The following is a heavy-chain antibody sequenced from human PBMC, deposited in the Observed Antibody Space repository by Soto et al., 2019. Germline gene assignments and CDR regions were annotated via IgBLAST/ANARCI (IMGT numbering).Heavy chain of an antibody. J-gene: IGHJ2*01. CDR3: ARDPSVANYWYFGL. V-gene: IGHV4-31*03. D-gene: IGHD2-21*01. Sequence: QVQLQESVPGLVKPSQTLSLTCTVSGGSISSGGNYWSWIRKHPGQGLEWIGYIYYSGSTYYNPSLKSRITISVDTSKNQFSVKLSSVTAADTAVYYCARDPSVANYWYFGLWGRGTLVTVSS. CDR1: GGSISSGGNY. CDR2: IYYSGST.